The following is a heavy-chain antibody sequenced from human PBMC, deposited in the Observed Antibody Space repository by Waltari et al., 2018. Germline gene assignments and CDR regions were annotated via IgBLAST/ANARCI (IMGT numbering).Heavy chain of an antibody. CDR3: ARGGVAGTIDY. CDR2: ISSSSSYI. D-gene: IGHD6-19*01. V-gene: IGHV3-21*01. J-gene: IGHJ4*02. CDR1: GFTFSSYS. Sequence: EVQLVESGGGLVKPGGSLRLSCAASGFTFSSYSMNWVRQAPGKGLEWVSAISSSSSYIYYADSVKGRFTISRDNAKNSLYLQMNSLRAEDTAVYYCARGGVAGTIDYWGQGTLVTVSS.